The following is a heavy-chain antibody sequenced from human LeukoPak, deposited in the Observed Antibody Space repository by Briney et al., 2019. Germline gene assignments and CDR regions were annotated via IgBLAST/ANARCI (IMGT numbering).Heavy chain of an antibody. V-gene: IGHV3-33*01. D-gene: IGHD1-14*01. Sequence: GGSLRLSCAASGFTFSSYGMHWVRQAPGKGLEWVAVIWYDGSNKYYADSVKGRFTISRDNSKNTLYLQMNSLRAEDTAVYYCARDDGGCIRRCGMDVWGQGTTVTVSS. J-gene: IGHJ6*02. CDR3: ARDDGGCIRRCGMDV. CDR1: GFTFSSYG. CDR2: IWYDGSNK.